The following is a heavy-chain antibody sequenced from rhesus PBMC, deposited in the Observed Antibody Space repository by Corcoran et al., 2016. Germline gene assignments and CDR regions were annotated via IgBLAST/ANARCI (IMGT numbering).Heavy chain of an antibody. CDR1: GGSITGYY. D-gene: IGHD2-15*01. J-gene: IGHJ5-1*01. CDR3: ARELIVGVLTAPRSRFDV. V-gene: IGHV4-73*01. CDR2: MDGNRAST. Sequence: QVKLQQWGEGLVKPSETLSLTCAVYGGSITGYYWSWIRQPPGKGLEWIGNMDGNRASTNYNPTLKKRVTISKDTSKNQCSLKRSCVTAADTAVYYCARELIVGVLTAPRSRFDVWGPGVLVTVSS.